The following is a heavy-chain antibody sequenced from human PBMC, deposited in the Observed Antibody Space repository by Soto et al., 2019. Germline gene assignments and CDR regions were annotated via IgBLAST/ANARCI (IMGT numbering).Heavy chain of an antibody. Sequence: PSETLSLTCTVSGGSISSYYWSWIRQPPGKGLEWIGYIYYSGSTNYNPSLKSRVTISVDTSKNQFSLKLSSVTAADTAVYYCARGGYCSGGSCYWFDPRGQGTLVTVSS. D-gene: IGHD2-15*01. CDR1: GGSISSYY. V-gene: IGHV4-59*01. CDR2: IYYSGST. CDR3: ARGGYCSGGSCYWFDP. J-gene: IGHJ5*02.